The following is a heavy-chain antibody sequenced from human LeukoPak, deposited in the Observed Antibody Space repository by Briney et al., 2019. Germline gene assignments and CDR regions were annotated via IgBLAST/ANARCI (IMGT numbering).Heavy chain of an antibody. J-gene: IGHJ6*02. CDR3: ARCSQINYNNSFYYYYGMDV. V-gene: IGHV4-59*01. CDR1: GGSISSYY. CDR2: IYNSGST. Sequence: SETLSLTCTVSGGSISSYYWSWIRQPPGKGLEWIGYIYNSGSTNYNPFLKSRVTISVDTSKNQFSLKLSSVTAADTAVYYCARCSQINYNNSFYYYYGMDVWGQGTTVTVSS. D-gene: IGHD4-11*01.